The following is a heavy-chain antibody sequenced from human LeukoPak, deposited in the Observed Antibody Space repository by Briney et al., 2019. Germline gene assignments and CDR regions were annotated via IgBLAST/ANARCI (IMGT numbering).Heavy chain of an antibody. CDR2: ISAYNGNT. D-gene: IGHD3-9*01. V-gene: IGHV1-18*01. J-gene: IGHJ3*02. CDR3: ARGFQLRYFDWLLFSPNDAFDI. CDR1: GYTFISYG. Sequence: ASVKVSCKASGYTFISYGISWVRQAPGQGLEWMGWISAYNGNTNYAQKVQGRVTMTTDTSTSTAYMELRSLRSEDTAVYYCARGFQLRYFDWLLFSPNDAFDIWGQGTMVTVSS.